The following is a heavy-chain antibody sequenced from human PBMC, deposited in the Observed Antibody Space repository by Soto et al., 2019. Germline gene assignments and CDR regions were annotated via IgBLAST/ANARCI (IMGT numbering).Heavy chain of an antibody. J-gene: IGHJ6*02. V-gene: IGHV3-15*01. CDR3: TPLNYGMDV. CDR1: GFSFSNAW. Sequence: PGGYLRLSCAASGFSFSNAWMSWVRQLPGKGLEWVGHIKSKTDGGTADYAAPVKGRFTISRDDSKNTLYLQMNSLKTEDTAMFYCTPLNYGMDVWGQGTTVTVSS. CDR2: IKSKTDGGTA.